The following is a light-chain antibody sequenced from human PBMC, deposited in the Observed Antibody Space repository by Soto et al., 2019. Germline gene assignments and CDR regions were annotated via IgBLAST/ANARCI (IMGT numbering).Light chain of an antibody. CDR1: QSVSSY. J-gene: IGKJ4*01. CDR3: QQYGSSRP. V-gene: IGKV3-20*01. Sequence: EIVFTHSASTLALSPREIATLSCRASQSVSSYLAWYQQKPGQAPRLLIYDASSRATGIPDRFSGSGSGTDFTLTISRLEPEDFAVYYCQQYGSSRPFGGGTK. CDR2: DAS.